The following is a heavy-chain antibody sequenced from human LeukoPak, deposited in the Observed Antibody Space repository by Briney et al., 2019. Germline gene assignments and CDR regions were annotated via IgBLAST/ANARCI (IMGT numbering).Heavy chain of an antibody. V-gene: IGHV4-59*12. CDR3: ARLRVVTYYYYMDV. CDR2: IYHSGST. J-gene: IGHJ6*03. CDR1: GGSISTYY. D-gene: IGHD3-3*01. Sequence: SETLSLTCTVSGGSISTYYWSWIRQPPGKGLEWIGYIYHSGSTYYNPSLKSRVTISVDRSKNQFSLKLSSVTAADTAVYYCARLRVVTYYYYMDVWGKGTTVTVSS.